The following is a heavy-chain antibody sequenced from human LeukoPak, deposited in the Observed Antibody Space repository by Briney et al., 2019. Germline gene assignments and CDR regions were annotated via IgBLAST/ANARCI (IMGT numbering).Heavy chain of an antibody. J-gene: IGHJ5*02. D-gene: IGHD3-22*01. CDR2: IRGNSDGGTI. CDR3: ATDFYDST. Sequence: GGSLRLSCATSGFTFSNAWMNWVRQAPGKGLEWAGRIRGNSDGGTIDYAAPVKGRFTLSRDDSKTTLYLQMNSLQTEDTAVYYCATDFYDSTWGQGTLVTVSS. CDR1: GFTFSNAW. V-gene: IGHV3-15*07.